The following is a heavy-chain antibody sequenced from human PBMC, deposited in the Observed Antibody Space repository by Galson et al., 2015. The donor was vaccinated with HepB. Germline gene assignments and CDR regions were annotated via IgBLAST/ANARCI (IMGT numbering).Heavy chain of an antibody. J-gene: IGHJ6*02. V-gene: IGHV3-15*01. D-gene: IGHD1-7*01. CDR1: GFTFSNAW. Sequence: SLRLSCAASGFTFSNAWMSWVRQAPGKGLERVGRIKSKTDGGTTDYAAPVKGRFTISRDDSKNTLYLQMNSLKTEDTAVYYCTTEGGTGTTFYYGMDVWGQGTTVTVSS. CDR2: IKSKTDGGTT. CDR3: TTEGGTGTTFYYGMDV.